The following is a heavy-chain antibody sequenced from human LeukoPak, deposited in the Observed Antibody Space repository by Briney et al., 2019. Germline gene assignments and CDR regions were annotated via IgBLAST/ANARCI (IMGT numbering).Heavy chain of an antibody. D-gene: IGHD1-26*01. CDR2: ISGSGGST. Sequence: GGSLRLSCAASGFTFSSYAMSWVRQAPGKGLEWVSAISGSGGSTYYADSVKGRFTIPRDNSKNTLYLQMNSLRAEDTAVYYCAKDLEVTYGGSYFYWGQGTLVTVSS. J-gene: IGHJ4*02. CDR1: GFTFSSYA. V-gene: IGHV3-23*01. CDR3: AKDLEVTYGGSYFY.